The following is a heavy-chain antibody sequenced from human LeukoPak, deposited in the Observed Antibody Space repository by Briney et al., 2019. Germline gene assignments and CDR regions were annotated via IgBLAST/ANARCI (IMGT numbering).Heavy chain of an antibody. CDR2: IKRDGSER. CDR1: GFIFSSYW. V-gene: IGHV3-7*01. CDR3: ARDKEAAVDFWSGYYPL. J-gene: IGHJ4*02. Sequence: GGSLRLSCAASGFIFSSYWMGWVRQAPGKGLEWVANIKRDGSERYYVDSVRGRFTISRDNAQNSLYLQMNSLRDEDTGVYYCARDKEAAVDFWSGYYPLWGQGTLVTVSS. D-gene: IGHD3-3*01.